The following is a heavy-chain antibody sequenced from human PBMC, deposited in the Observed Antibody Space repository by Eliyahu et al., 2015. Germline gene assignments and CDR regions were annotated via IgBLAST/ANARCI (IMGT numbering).Heavy chain of an antibody. Sequence: EVQLVESGGGFVQPGGSLRXSCVASGFTFSTDWXHWVRQGPGRGLVWVSLINYDGTTTYYADSVKGRFTISRDNAKNTLYLQMNNLRAEDTAVYYCARLSSAALGPWGQGTLVTVSS. D-gene: IGHD6-13*01. CDR1: GFTFSTDW. V-gene: IGHV3-74*01. CDR2: INYDGTTT. CDR3: ARLSSAALGP. J-gene: IGHJ5*02.